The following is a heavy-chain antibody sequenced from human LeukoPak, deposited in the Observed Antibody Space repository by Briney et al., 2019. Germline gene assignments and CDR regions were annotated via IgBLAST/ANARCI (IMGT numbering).Heavy chain of an antibody. CDR2: IYYSGST. D-gene: IGHD6-13*01. J-gene: IGHJ5*02. Sequence: TSETLSLTCTVSGGSISSSSYYWGWIRQPPGKGLEWIGSIYYSGSTYYNPSLKSRVTISVDTSKNQFSLKLSSVTAADTAVYYCARPLLSGSSWYGNWFDPWGQGTLVTVSS. CDR3: ARPLLSGSSWYGNWFDP. CDR1: GGSISSSSYY. V-gene: IGHV4-39*01.